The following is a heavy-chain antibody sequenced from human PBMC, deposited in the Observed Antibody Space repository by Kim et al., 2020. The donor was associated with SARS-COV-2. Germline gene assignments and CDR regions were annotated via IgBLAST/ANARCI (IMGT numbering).Heavy chain of an antibody. D-gene: IGHD6-13*01. CDR1: GYTFTGYY. J-gene: IGHJ4*02. CDR2: INPNSGGT. CDR3: AILEQQLEEVGLDY. Sequence: ASVKVSCKASGYTFTGYYMHWVRQAPGQGLEWMGWINPNSGGTNYAQKFQGRVTMTRDTSISIAYMELSRLRSDDTAVYYCAILEQQLEEVGLDYWGQGTLVTVSS. V-gene: IGHV1-2*02.